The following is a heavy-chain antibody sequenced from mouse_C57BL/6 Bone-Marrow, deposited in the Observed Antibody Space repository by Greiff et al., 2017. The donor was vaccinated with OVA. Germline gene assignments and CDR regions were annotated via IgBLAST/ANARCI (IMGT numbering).Heavy chain of an antibody. CDR1: GYTFTDYE. CDR3: TRRGRGGY. V-gene: IGHV1-15*01. Sequence: VKLQESGAELVRPGASVTLSCKASGYTFTDYEMHWVKQTPVHGLEWIGAIDPETGGTAYNQKFKGKAILTADKSSSTAYMELRSLTSEDSAVYYCTRRGRGGYWGQGTTLTVSS. CDR2: IDPETGGT. J-gene: IGHJ2*01.